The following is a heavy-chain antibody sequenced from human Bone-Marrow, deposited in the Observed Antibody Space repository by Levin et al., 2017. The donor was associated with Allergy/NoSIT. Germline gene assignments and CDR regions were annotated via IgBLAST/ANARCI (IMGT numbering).Heavy chain of an antibody. J-gene: IGHJ5*02. CDR1: GYTFTGYY. CDR2: INPNSGGT. V-gene: IGHV1-2*02. CDR3: ARDRVMVYAMRSGAWFDP. D-gene: IGHD2-8*01. Sequence: GESLKISCKASGYTFTGYYMHWVRQAPGQGLEWMGWINPNSGGTNYAQKFQGRVTMTRDTSISTAYMELSRLRSDDTAVYYCARDRVMVYAMRSGAWFDPWGQGTLVTVSS.